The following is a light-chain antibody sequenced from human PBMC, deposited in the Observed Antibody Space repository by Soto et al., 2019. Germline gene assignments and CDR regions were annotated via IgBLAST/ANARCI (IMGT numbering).Light chain of an antibody. Sequence: IQLTQSPSSLSASVGDRVTITCRASQDISNYLVWYQQEPGRAPKLLIYAASTLQSGVSSRFSGSGSGTDFTLTISSLQPEDFATYYCQQVNSYPLTFGGGTKVEIK. V-gene: IGKV1-9*01. CDR3: QQVNSYPLT. J-gene: IGKJ4*01. CDR2: AAS. CDR1: QDISNY.